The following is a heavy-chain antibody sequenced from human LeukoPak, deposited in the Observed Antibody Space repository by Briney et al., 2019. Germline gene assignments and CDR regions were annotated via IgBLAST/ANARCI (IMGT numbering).Heavy chain of an antibody. Sequence: GGSLRLSCAASGFTFSSYEMNWVRQAPGKGLEWVPYISNSGDSTYYADSVKGRFTISRDNAKNSLYLQMNSLRAEDTAVYYCARDISSGYYDAFDIWGQGTMVTVSS. CDR2: ISNSGDST. V-gene: IGHV3-48*03. D-gene: IGHD3-22*01. CDR3: ARDISSGYYDAFDI. CDR1: GFTFSSYE. J-gene: IGHJ3*02.